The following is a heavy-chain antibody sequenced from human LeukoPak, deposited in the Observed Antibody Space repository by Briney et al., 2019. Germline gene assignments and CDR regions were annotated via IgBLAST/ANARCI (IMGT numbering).Heavy chain of an antibody. J-gene: IGHJ6*04. Sequence: SQTLSLTCTVSGGSISSGDYYWRWSRQPPGRGLEWIEYIYYSGSTYYNPSLKSRVTISVDTSKNQFSLKLSSVTAADTAVYYCARDGVVGYSSYGMDVWGKGTTVTVSS. D-gene: IGHD5-18*01. V-gene: IGHV4-30-4*01. CDR1: GGSISSGDYY. CDR3: ARDGVVGYSSYGMDV. CDR2: IYYSGST.